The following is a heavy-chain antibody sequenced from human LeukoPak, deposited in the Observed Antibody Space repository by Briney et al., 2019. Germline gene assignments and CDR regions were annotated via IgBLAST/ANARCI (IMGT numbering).Heavy chain of an antibody. CDR3: ARGALGAFDI. V-gene: IGHV4-4*07. J-gene: IGHJ3*02. Sequence: SETLSLTCAVFGGSISSYYWSWIRQPAGKGLEWIGRIHTSGSTNSNPSLKSRVTMSVDTSKNQFSLKLSSVTAADTAVYYCARGALGAFDIWGQGTMVTVSS. CDR2: IHTSGST. CDR1: GGSISSYY.